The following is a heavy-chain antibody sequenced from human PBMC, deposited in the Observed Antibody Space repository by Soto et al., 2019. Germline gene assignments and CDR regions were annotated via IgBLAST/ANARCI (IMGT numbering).Heavy chain of an antibody. V-gene: IGHV1-18*01. CDR3: SALALSFGESDY. CDR1: GYTFTSYG. J-gene: IGHJ4*02. Sequence: ASVKVSCKASGYTFTSYGISWVRQAPGQGLERMGWISAYNGNTNYAQKLQGRVTMTTDTSTSTAYMELRSLGSDDTAVYFFSALALSFGESDYCGQGSLVTVSS. CDR2: ISAYNGNT. D-gene: IGHD3-10*01.